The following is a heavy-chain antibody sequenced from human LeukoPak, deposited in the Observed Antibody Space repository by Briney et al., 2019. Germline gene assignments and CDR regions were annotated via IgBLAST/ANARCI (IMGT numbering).Heavy chain of an antibody. CDR3: ARDPDSSGYPPGDYGMDV. V-gene: IGHV1-2*02. J-gene: IGHJ6*02. Sequence: ASVKVSCKASGYTFTGYYMHWVRQAPRQGLEWMGWINPNSGGTNYAQKFQGRVTMTRDTSISTAYMELSRLRSDDTAVYYCARDPDSSGYPPGDYGMDVWGQGTTVTVSS. CDR2: INPNSGGT. D-gene: IGHD3-22*01. CDR1: GYTFTGYY.